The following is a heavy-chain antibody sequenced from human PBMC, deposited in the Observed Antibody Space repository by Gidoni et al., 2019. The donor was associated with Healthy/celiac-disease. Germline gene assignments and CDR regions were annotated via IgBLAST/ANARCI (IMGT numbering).Heavy chain of an antibody. Sequence: QVQLQESGPGLVKPSETLSLTCTVSGGSISSYYWSWIRQPPGKGLEWIGYIYYSGSTNSNPSLKSRVTRSVDTSKNQFSLKLRSVTAADTAVYYCARDRDYGDQREAFDIWGQGTMVTVSS. CDR1: GGSISSYY. V-gene: IGHV4-59*01. CDR3: ARDRDYGDQREAFDI. CDR2: IYYSGST. J-gene: IGHJ3*02. D-gene: IGHD4-17*01.